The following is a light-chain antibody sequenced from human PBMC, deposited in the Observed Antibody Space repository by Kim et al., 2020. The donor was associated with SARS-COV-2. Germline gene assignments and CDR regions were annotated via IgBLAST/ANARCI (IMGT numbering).Light chain of an antibody. V-gene: IGKV3-20*01. J-gene: IGKJ1*01. CDR1: QSVGSKY. Sequence: LSPGERAPLSCRASQSVGSKYLAWYQQKPGQAPRLLIYGASSRATGIPDRFSASGSGTDFTLSISRLEPDDFAVYYCQQYADSRTFGQGTKVDIK. CDR2: GAS. CDR3: QQYADSRT.